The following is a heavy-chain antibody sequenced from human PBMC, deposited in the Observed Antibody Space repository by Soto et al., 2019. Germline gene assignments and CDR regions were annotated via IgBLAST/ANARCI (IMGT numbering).Heavy chain of an antibody. CDR2: TYYRSKWYN. CDR1: GASVSSNSAA. D-gene: IGHD6-19*01. Sequence: SPTLSLTCAISGASVSSNSAAWNWIRQSPSRGLEWLGRTYYRSKWYNDYAVSVKSRITINPDTSKNQFALQLNSVTPEDTAVYYCARAAYESSGWYFYYYGMDVCGQVTTVTVSS. J-gene: IGHJ6*02. V-gene: IGHV6-1*01. CDR3: ARAAYESSGWYFYYYGMDV.